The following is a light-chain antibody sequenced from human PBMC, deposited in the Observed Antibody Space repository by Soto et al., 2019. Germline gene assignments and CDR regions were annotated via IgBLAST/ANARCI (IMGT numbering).Light chain of an antibody. CDR2: AAS. CDR1: QSISSY. Sequence: DIQMTQSPSYLSASVGDRVTISCRASQSISSYLNWYQQKPGKAPKLLIYAASSLQSGVPSRFSGSGSGTDVTLTISSLQPEDFATYYCQQSFSTPRTFGQGAKVDFK. V-gene: IGKV1-39*01. J-gene: IGKJ1*01. CDR3: QQSFSTPRT.